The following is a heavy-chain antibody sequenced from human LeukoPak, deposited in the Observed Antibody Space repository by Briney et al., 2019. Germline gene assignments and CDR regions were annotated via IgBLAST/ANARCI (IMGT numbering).Heavy chain of an antibody. Sequence: PGGSLRLSCAASGFTFSSYWMSWVRQAPGKGLEWVANLKTDGSEKYYVDSLKGRFTISRDNAKNSLYLQMNNLRDEDTAVYYCVPHGVNTINYWGQGTLVTVSS. V-gene: IGHV3-7*01. CDR2: LKTDGSEK. CDR3: VPHGVNTINY. J-gene: IGHJ4*02. D-gene: IGHD2-21*01. CDR1: GFTFSSYW.